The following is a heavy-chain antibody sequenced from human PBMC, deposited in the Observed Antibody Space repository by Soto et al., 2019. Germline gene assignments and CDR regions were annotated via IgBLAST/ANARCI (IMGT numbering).Heavy chain of an antibody. CDR3: VSYSCSSGRDYYYGMDV. Sequence: SETLSLTCTVSSGPISIDSYYWGWIRQPPGKGLEWIGCIYYSGSTYYNPSLKSRLTISVDTSKNQFSLRLSSVTAADTAIYFCVSYSCSSGRDYYYGMDVWGRGTTVTVSS. J-gene: IGHJ6*02. CDR2: IYYSGST. D-gene: IGHD6-6*01. V-gene: IGHV4-39*01. CDR1: SGPISIDSYY.